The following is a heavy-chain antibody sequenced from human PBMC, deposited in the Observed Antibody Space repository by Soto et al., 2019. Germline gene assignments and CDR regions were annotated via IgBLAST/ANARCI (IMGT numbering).Heavy chain of an antibody. D-gene: IGHD3-10*01. CDR3: ARDFGALWFGELLLSSGYFDY. Sequence: SETLSLTCAVSGGSISSSNWWSWVRQPPGKGLEWIGEIYHSGSTNYNPSLKSRVTISVDKSKNQFSLKLSSVTAADTAVYYCARDFGALWFGELLLSSGYFDYWGQGTLVTVSS. V-gene: IGHV4-4*02. CDR1: GGSISSSNW. J-gene: IGHJ4*02. CDR2: IYHSGST.